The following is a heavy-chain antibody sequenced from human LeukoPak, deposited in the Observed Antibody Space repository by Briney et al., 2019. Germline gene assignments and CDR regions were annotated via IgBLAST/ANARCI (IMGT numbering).Heavy chain of an antibody. D-gene: IGHD3-3*01. CDR3: ASSFWSGYPRAYFQH. V-gene: IGHV3-23*01. CDR1: GFTFSSYA. J-gene: IGHJ1*01. CDR2: VSGSGGST. Sequence: GGSLRLSCAASGFTFSSYAMSWVRQAPGKGLEWVSAVSGSGGSTYYPDSVKGRFTISRDNSKNTLYLQMNSLRAEDTAVYYCASSFWSGYPRAYFQHWGQGTLVTVSS.